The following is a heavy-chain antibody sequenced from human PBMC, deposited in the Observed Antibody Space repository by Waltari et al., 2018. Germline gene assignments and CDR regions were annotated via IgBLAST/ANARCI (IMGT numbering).Heavy chain of an antibody. J-gene: IGHJ6*03. CDR3: ARVAPNYYYYYYMDV. Sequence: EVQLVESGGGLVKPGGSLRLSCAASGFTFSSYSMNWVRKVPGKGLEWVSSISSSSSYIYYADSVKGRFTISRDNAKNSLYLQMNSLRAEDTAVYYCARVAPNYYYYYYMDVWGKGTTVTVSS. CDR1: GFTFSSYS. V-gene: IGHV3-21*01. CDR2: ISSSSSYI.